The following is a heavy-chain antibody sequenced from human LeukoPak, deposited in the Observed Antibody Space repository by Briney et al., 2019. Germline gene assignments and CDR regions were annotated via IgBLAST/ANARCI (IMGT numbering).Heavy chain of an antibody. CDR3: ARVRGVNPPYYYYYMDV. Sequence: GGSLRLSCAASGFTFSSYWMSWVRQAPGKGLEWVANIKQDGSEKYYVDSVKGRFTISRDNAKNSLYLQMNSLRAEDTAVYYCARVRGVNPPYYYYYMDVWGKGTTVTVSS. CDR1: GFTFSSYW. D-gene: IGHD3-10*01. J-gene: IGHJ6*03. V-gene: IGHV3-7*04. CDR2: IKQDGSEK.